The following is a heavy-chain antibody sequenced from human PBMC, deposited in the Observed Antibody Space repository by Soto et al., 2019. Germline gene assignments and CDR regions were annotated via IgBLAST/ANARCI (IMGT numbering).Heavy chain of an antibody. CDR1: GGSFSGYY. CDR2: INHSGST. J-gene: IGHJ4*02. CDR3: TRGKDCTNGVCSSFDY. D-gene: IGHD2-8*01. V-gene: IGHV4-34*01. Sequence: QVQLQQWGAGLLKPSETLSLTCAVYGGSFSGYYWRWIRQPPGKRLEWIGEINHSGSTNYNPSLKSRVTISVDTSKNQFSLKLSSVTAADTAVYYCTRGKDCTNGVCSSFDYWGQGTLVTVSS.